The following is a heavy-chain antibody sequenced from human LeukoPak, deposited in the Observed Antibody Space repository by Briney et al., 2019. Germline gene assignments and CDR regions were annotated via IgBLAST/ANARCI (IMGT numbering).Heavy chain of an antibody. CDR2: ITGSGGST. CDR1: GFTFSNYG. V-gene: IGHV3-23*01. Sequence: GGSLRLSCAASGFTFSNYGLSWVRQAPGKGLEWVSGITGSGGSTYYADSVKGRFTISRDNSKNTLYLHMNSLRAEDTAVYYCAKDLTTVTTGDYWGQGTLVTVSS. CDR3: AKDLTTVTTGDY. D-gene: IGHD4-17*01. J-gene: IGHJ4*02.